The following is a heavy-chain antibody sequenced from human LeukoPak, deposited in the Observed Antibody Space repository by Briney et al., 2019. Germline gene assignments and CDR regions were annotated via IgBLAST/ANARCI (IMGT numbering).Heavy chain of an antibody. D-gene: IGHD4/OR15-4a*01. Sequence: ASVKVSCKASGYTFTAYYIHGVRQAPGQGLERVGWIDPNTGDTNFAQKFQGRVTMTRDTSASTVYMDLSRLTSDDTAIYFCARAHTFMVNKEMDLWVQGTLVIVSS. CDR1: GYTFTAYY. CDR2: IDPNTGDT. V-gene: IGHV1-2*02. CDR3: ARAHTFMVNKEMDL. J-gene: IGHJ5*02.